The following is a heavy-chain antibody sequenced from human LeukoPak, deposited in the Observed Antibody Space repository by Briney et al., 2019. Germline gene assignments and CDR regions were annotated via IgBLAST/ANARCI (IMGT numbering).Heavy chain of an antibody. V-gene: IGHV3-20*04. CDR1: GFTFDDYG. CDR2: INWNSGIT. CDR3: ARDAPEYIVVVDAENWFDP. D-gene: IGHD2-2*01. J-gene: IGHJ5*02. Sequence: GESLKISCAASGFTFDDYGMSRARQPPGKGLEWVSSINWNSGITDYADSVKGRFTISRDNARNSLYLQMNSLRVEDTALYYCARDAPEYIVVVDAENWFDPWGQGTLVTVSS.